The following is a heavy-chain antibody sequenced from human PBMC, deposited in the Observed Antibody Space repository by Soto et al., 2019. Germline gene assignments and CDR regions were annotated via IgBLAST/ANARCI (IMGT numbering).Heavy chain of an antibody. CDR2: ISAYNGNT. J-gene: IGHJ3*02. V-gene: IGHV1-18*01. D-gene: IGHD6-13*01. CDR3: AREFSSWYSVVFDI. Sequence: GASVKVSCKASGYTFTSYGISWVRQAPGQGLEWMGWISAYNGNTNYAQKLQGRVTMTTDTSTSTAYMELRSLRSDDTAVYYCAREFSSWYSVVFDIWGQGTTVTVSS. CDR1: GYTFTSYG.